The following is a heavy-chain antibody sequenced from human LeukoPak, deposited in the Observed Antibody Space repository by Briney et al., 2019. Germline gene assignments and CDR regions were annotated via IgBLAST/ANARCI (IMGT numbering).Heavy chain of an antibody. D-gene: IGHD3-3*01. CDR1: GGSISSSSYY. CDR2: IYYSGST. J-gene: IGHJ5*02. V-gene: IGHV4-39*07. Sequence: SETLSLTCTVSGGSISSSSYYWGWIRQPPGKGLEWIGSIYYSGSTNYNPSLKSRVTISVDTSKNQFSLKLSSVTAADTAVYYCARAYDFWSGYRSFNWFDPWGQGTLVTVSS. CDR3: ARAYDFWSGYRSFNWFDP.